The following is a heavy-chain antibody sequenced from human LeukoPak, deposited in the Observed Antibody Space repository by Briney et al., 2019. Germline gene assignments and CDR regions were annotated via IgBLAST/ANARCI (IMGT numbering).Heavy chain of an antibody. CDR2: ISYDGSNK. V-gene: IGHV3-30-3*01. CDR1: GFTFSSYA. J-gene: IGHJ4*02. Sequence: GGSLRLSCAASGFTFSSYAMHWVRQAPGKGLEWVAVISYDGSNKYYADSVKGRFTISRDNSKNTLYLQMNSLRAEDTAVYYCARCSSGWYGVDYWGQGTLVTVSS. D-gene: IGHD6-19*01. CDR3: ARCSSGWYGVDY.